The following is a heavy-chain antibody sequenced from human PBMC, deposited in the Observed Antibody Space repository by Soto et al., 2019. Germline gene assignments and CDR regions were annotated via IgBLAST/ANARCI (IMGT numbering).Heavy chain of an antibody. V-gene: IGHV1-3*01. Sequence: ASVKVSCKTSGYTFNKYPIHWVRQAPGQGLEWMGWINPGNGDTGYSQKFQDRVTITRDTSASTAYMDLSSLRSEDTAVYYCARKDYYDSGMYYFDYWGQGALVTVSS. CDR2: INPGNGDT. J-gene: IGHJ4*02. D-gene: IGHD3-22*01. CDR3: ARKDYYDSGMYYFDY. CDR1: GYTFNKYP.